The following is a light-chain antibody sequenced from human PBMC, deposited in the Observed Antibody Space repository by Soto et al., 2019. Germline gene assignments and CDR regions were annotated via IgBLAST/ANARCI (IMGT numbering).Light chain of an antibody. Sequence: QSVLTQPASVSGSPGQSITISCTGTSSDVGRYNSVSWYQQHPGKAPKLMIYDVNNRPSGVSNRFSGSKSDNTASLTTSGLQAEDEADYYCTSYTSIATHVFGTGTKVTVL. V-gene: IGLV2-14*01. J-gene: IGLJ1*01. CDR3: TSYTSIATHV. CDR1: SSDVGRYNS. CDR2: DVN.